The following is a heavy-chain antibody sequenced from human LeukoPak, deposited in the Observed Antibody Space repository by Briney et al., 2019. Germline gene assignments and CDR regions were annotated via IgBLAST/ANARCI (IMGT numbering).Heavy chain of an antibody. V-gene: IGHV3-7*03. CDR3: ARTLRGGGALDY. CDR2: IKEDGSEK. Sequence: GGSLRLSCAASGFTFSNYWLNWVRQAPGKGLEWVANIKEDGSEKYYVDSVKCRFTISRDNAKNSLFLQMNSLRAEDTAVYYCARTLRGGGALDYWGQGPLVTVP. D-gene: IGHD3-16*01. CDR1: GFTFSNYW. J-gene: IGHJ4*02.